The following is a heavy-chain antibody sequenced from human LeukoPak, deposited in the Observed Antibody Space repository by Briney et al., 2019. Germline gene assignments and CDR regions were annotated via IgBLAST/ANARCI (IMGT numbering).Heavy chain of an antibody. V-gene: IGHV3-21*01. CDR1: GFTFSTYT. CDR3: ARVYYTSRSQVDY. J-gene: IGHJ4*02. D-gene: IGHD3-10*01. Sequence: GGSLRLSCAASGFTFSTYTMTWVRQAPGKGLEWVSSISSSASYIYYADSVKGRFTISRDNAKNSLYLQMNSLRVEDTAVYYCARVYYTSRSQVDYWGQGTLVTVSS. CDR2: ISSSASYI.